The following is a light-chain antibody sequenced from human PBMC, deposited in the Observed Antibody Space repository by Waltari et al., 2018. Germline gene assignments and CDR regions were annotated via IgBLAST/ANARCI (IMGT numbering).Light chain of an antibody. J-gene: IGLJ2*01. Sequence: QSALTQPASVSGSPGQSITISCPGTSGDVEGYNYVSWNQQQPGKAPKLMIYEVTTRPSGVSNRFSGSKSGNTASLTISGLQAEDEADYYCSSYTSSSTVVFGGGTKVTVL. CDR1: SGDVEGYNY. CDR3: SSYTSSSTVV. CDR2: EVT. V-gene: IGLV2-14*01.